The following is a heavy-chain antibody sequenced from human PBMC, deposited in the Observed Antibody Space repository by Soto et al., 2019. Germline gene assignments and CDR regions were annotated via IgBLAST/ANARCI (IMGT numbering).Heavy chain of an antibody. V-gene: IGHV3-7*05. J-gene: IGHJ4*02. CDR2: IKQDGNEK. CDR3: ARVKILAGEY. D-gene: IGHD2-15*01. CDR1: GFTFSSYW. Sequence: EVQLVESGGGLVQPGGSLRLSCAASGFTFSSYWMSWVRQAPGKGLEWVANIKQDGNEKFYVDSVKGRFTISRDNAKNSLFLQMNSLTAEDTAVYYCARVKILAGEYWGPGTLVAVSS.